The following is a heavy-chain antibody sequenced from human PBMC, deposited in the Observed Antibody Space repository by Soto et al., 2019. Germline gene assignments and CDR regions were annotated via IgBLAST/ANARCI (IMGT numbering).Heavy chain of an antibody. Sequence: SVKVSCKASGGTFSSYTISWVRQAPGQGLEWMGRIIPILGIANYAQKFQGRVTITADKSTSTAYMELSSLRSEDTAVYYCARRDLYSSSRTFDYWGQGTLVTVSS. CDR1: GGTFSSYT. V-gene: IGHV1-69*02. CDR3: ARRDLYSSSRTFDY. CDR2: IIPILGIA. D-gene: IGHD6-13*01. J-gene: IGHJ4*02.